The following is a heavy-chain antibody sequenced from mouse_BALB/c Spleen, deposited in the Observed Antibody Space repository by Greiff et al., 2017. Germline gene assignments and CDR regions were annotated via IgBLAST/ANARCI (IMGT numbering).Heavy chain of an antibody. Sequence: EVMLVESGPGLVKPSQSLSLTCTVTGYSITSDYAWNWIRQFPGNKLEWMGYISYSGSTSYNPSLKSRISITRDTSKNQFFLQLNSVTTEDTDTYYCAREGGNYAMDYWGQGTSVTVSS. CDR3: AREGGNYAMDY. V-gene: IGHV3-2*02. D-gene: IGHD1-1*02. CDR2: ISYSGST. J-gene: IGHJ4*01. CDR1: GYSITSDYA.